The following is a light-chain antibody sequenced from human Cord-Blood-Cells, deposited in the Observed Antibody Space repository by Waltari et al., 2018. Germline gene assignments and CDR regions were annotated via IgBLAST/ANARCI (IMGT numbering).Light chain of an antibody. V-gene: IGLV1-40*01. CDR3: QSYDSSLSGYV. Sequence: QSVLTQPPSVSGAPGQRVTISCTGSSSNIGAGHDVHWYQQLPGTAPKHLIYGNSNRPSGVPDRFSGSKSGTSASLAITGLQAEDEADYYCQSYDSSLSGYVFGTGTKVTVL. CDR1: SSNIGAGHD. CDR2: GNS. J-gene: IGLJ1*01.